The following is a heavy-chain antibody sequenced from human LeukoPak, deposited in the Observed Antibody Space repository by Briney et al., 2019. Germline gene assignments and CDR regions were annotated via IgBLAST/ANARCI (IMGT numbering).Heavy chain of an antibody. CDR3: ARDIATVAAGGNY. D-gene: IGHD4-23*01. J-gene: IGHJ4*02. V-gene: IGHV4-4*02. CDR1: GGSISSSNW. Sequence: PSETLSLTCAVSGGSISSSNWWSWVRQPPGKGLEWIGEIYHSGSTNYNPSLKSRVTISVDKSKNQFSLKLSSVTAADTAVFYCARDIATVAAGGNYWGQGTLVTVSS. CDR2: IYHSGST.